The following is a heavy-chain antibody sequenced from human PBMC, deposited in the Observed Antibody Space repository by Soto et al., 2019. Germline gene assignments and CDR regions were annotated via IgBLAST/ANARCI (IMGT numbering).Heavy chain of an antibody. CDR1: GFAFSTYA. D-gene: IGHD3-22*01. Sequence: PGGSLRLSCVASGFAFSTYAMSWVRQAPGKGLEWVSALGPSGGNTYCGDSVKGRFTMSRDNAKNSLYLQMNSLRAEDTALYYCAKSRGLLLHLDYWGQGTLVTVSS. CDR2: LGPSGGNT. J-gene: IGHJ4*02. CDR3: AKSRGLLLHLDY. V-gene: IGHV3-23*01.